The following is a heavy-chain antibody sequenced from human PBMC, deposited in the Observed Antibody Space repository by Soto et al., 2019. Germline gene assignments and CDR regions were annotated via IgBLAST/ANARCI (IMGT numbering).Heavy chain of an antibody. CDR2: IYFSGST. D-gene: IGHD5-12*01. CDR3: ARAGDIVATIRRAFDI. J-gene: IGHJ3*02. V-gene: IGHV4-61*01. CDR1: GGSISSGKFD. Sequence: SETLPLTCTVSGGSISSGKFDGCWIRQPPGKGLEWIGYIYFSGSTAYSPSLKSRVTISVDTSKNQFSLKLSSVIAADTAVYYCARAGDIVATIRRAFDIWGQGTMVTVSS.